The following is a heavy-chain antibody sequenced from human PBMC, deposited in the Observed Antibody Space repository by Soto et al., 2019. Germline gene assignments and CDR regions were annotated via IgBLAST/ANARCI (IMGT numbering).Heavy chain of an antibody. CDR2: IYNSGTT. V-gene: IGHV4-59*13. CDR3: STRFYSSRVLFDY. J-gene: IGHJ4*01. D-gene: IGHD2-21*01. CDR1: GDSISNYY. Sequence: PSETLSLTCTVSGDSISNYYCSWIRQTPGKGLEYIGFIYNSGTTNYHPSLKSRVTISIDTSKSQFYLKLTSVTAADTAIYYCSTRFYSSRVLFDYCAPGTQVPLSS.